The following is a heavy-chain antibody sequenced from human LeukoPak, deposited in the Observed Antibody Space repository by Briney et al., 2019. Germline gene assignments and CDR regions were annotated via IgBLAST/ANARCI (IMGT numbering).Heavy chain of an antibody. CDR2: IYYSGST. CDR3: ARAFYDAFDI. D-gene: IGHD2/OR15-2a*01. CDR1: GGSISSYY. Sequence: SETLSLTCTVSGGSISSYYWSWIRQPPGKGLEWIGYIYYSGSTNYNPSLKSRVTISVDTSKNQFSLKLSSVTAADTAVYYCARAFYDAFDIWGQGTMVTVSS. J-gene: IGHJ3*02. V-gene: IGHV4-59*01.